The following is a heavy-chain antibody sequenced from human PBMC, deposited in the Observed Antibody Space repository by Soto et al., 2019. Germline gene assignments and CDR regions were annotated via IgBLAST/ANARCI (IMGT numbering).Heavy chain of an antibody. D-gene: IGHD4-4*01. V-gene: IGHV3-23*01. CDR1: GFTFSSYA. Sequence: GGSLRLSCAASGFTFSSYAMSWVRQAPGKGLEWVSAISGSGGSTYYADSVKGRFTISRDNSKNTLYLQMNSLRAEDTAVYYCAKGRDYINSYYYMDVWGKGTTVTVSS. J-gene: IGHJ6*03. CDR2: ISGSGGST. CDR3: AKGRDYINSYYYMDV.